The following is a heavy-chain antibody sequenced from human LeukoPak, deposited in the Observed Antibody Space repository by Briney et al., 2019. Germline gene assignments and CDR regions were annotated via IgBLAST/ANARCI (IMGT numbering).Heavy chain of an antibody. J-gene: IGHJ4*02. D-gene: IGHD1-26*01. CDR3: ATHSGSYYTDYYFDY. CDR2: IYYSGST. V-gene: IGHV4-39*01. Sequence: SETLSLTCTVSGGSISSSSYYWGWIRQPPGKGLEWIGSIYYSGSTYYNPSLKSRVTISVDTSKNQFSLKLSSVTAADTAVYYCATHSGSYYTDYYFDYWGQGTLVTVSS. CDR1: GGSISSSSYY.